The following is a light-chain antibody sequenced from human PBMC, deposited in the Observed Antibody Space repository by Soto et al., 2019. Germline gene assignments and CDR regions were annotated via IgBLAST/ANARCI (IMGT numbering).Light chain of an antibody. CDR1: QSVSSN. CDR3: QQYNNWPPNT. V-gene: IGKV3-15*01. CDR2: GVS. Sequence: EIVMTQSPATLSVSPGERATLSCRASQSVSSNLAWYQQKPGQAPRLLIYGVSTRATGIPARFSGSGSGTEFTHTISSLRSEDFAVYYCQQYNNWPPNTFGQGTKV. J-gene: IGKJ1*01.